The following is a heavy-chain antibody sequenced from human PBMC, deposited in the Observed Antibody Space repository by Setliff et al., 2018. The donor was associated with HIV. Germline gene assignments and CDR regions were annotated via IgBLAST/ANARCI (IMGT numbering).Heavy chain of an antibody. V-gene: IGHV4-59*12. CDR1: GGSIITYY. Sequence: SETLSLTCSVSGGSIITYYWTWIRQPPGKGLEWIGYIHHSGSSDYTPSLRSRVTISVDVSKSQFSLRLSSVTAADTAMYYCAREHDYSNYRRLDSWGQGILVTVSS. J-gene: IGHJ4*02. CDR2: IHHSGSS. CDR3: AREHDYSNYRRLDS. D-gene: IGHD4-4*01.